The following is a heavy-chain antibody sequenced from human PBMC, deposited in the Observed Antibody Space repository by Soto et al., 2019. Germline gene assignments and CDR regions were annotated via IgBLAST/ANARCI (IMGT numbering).Heavy chain of an antibody. J-gene: IGHJ6*02. CDR1: GGTFSNSA. D-gene: IGHD2-15*01. CDR2: IIPMFDTS. Sequence: QVQLVQSGAEVKKPGSSVKVSCKASGGTFSNSAISWVRQAPGQGLEWMGGIIPMFDTSNYAQNFEGRVTITADDSTGTAYMELSSLRSEDTAVYYCEIVIIPAAVSHFYFYGMDVWGQGTTVTVSS. V-gene: IGHV1-69*19. CDR3: EIVIIPAAVSHFYFYGMDV.